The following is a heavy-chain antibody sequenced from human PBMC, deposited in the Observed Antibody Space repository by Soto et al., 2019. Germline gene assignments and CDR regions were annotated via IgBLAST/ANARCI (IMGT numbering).Heavy chain of an antibody. CDR2: ISSSSSYI. D-gene: IGHD1-26*01. J-gene: IGHJ4*02. CDR1: GFTFSSYS. CDR3: ARDEGGSHYDY. V-gene: IGHV3-21*01. Sequence: EVQLVESGGGLVKPGGSLRLSCAASGFTFSSYSMNWVRQAPGKGLEWVSSISSSSSYIYYADSVKGRFTISRDNAKNELYLQMNSLRAEDTAVYYCARDEGGSHYDYWGQGTLVTVSS.